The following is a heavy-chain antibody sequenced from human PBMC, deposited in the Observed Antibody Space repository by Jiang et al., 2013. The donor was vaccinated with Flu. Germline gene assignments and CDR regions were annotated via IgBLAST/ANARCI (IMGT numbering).Heavy chain of an antibody. D-gene: IGHD1-26*01. CDR2: IIPMYGTA. J-gene: IGHJ6*02. CDR1: GGTFNNYA. CDR3: AREVGGSYLYVYYGMDV. V-gene: IGHV1-69*01. Sequence: LVESGAEVKKPGSSVKVSCKASGGTFNNYAISWMRQAPGQGLEWMGGIIPMYGTANYAQKFQGRVTITADESTTTAYMELSSLRSEDTAVYYCAREVGGSYLYVYYGMDVWGQGTTVAVSS.